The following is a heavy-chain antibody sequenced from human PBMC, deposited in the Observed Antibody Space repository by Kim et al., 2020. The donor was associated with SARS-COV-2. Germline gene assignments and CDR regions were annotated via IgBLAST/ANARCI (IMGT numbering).Heavy chain of an antibody. CDR1: GGTFSSYA. V-gene: IGHV1-69*13. Sequence: SVKVSCKASGGTFSSYAISWVRQAPGQGLEWMGGIIPIFGTANYAQKFQGRVTITADESTSTAYMELSSLRSEDTAVYYCARDPNRYYYDSSAEPPTGYFDYWGHGTLDTVSS. CDR3: ARDPNRYYYDSSAEPPTGYFDY. CDR2: IIPIFGTA. D-gene: IGHD3-22*01. J-gene: IGHJ4*01.